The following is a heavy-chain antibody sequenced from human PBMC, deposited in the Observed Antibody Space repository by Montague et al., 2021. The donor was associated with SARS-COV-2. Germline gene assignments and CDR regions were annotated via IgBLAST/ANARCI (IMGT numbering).Heavy chain of an antibody. J-gene: IGHJ5*02. CDR1: GGSISSGSYY. CDR2: INTSGST. CDR3: ARKLVVVAARGTNWFDP. V-gene: IGHV4-61*02. Sequence: TLSLTCTVSGGSISSGSYYWSWIRQPAGKGLEWIGRINTSGSTNYKPSLKSRVTISVDTSKNQFSLKLSSVTAADTAVYYCARKLVVVAARGTNWFDPWGQGTLVTVSS. D-gene: IGHD2-15*01.